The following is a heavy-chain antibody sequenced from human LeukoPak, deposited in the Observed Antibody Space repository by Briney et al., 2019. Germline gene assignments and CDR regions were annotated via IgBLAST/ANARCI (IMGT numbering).Heavy chain of an antibody. D-gene: IGHD1-26*01. CDR3: AKSPGGELGPHYYYYMDV. CDR1: GFTFSAYW. CDR2: INDDGRYT. J-gene: IGHJ6*03. V-gene: IGHV3-74*01. Sequence: GGSLRLSCAASGFTFSAYWMHWVRQVPGKGLVWVSRINDDGRYTVYADSVKGRFTISRDNAKNTLYLQMNSLRAEDTAVYYCAKSPGGELGPHYYYYMDVWGKGTTVTISS.